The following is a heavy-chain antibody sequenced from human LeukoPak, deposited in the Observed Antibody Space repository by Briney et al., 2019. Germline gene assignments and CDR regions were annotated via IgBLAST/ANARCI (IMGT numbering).Heavy chain of an antibody. CDR1: GYTFTTCD. D-gene: IGHD3-10*01. V-gene: IGHV1-8*01. Sequence: WASVKASCKASGYTFTTCDINWVRQATGQGLEWMGWMNPNSGNTGYAQKFQGRVTMTRNTSMSTAHMELNSLRSEDTAVYYCARANYYGSGKKDLDYWGQGTLVTVSS. CDR2: MNPNSGNT. J-gene: IGHJ4*02. CDR3: ARANYYGSGKKDLDY.